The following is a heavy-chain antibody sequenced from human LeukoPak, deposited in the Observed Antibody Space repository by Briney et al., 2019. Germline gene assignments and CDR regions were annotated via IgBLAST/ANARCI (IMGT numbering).Heavy chain of an antibody. Sequence: EASVKVSCKASGYTFTGYYMHWVRQAPGQGLEWMGWINPNSGGTNYAQKFQGRVTMTRDTSISTAYMELSRLRSDDTAVYYCARFITMIARNWFDPWGQGTLVTVSS. J-gene: IGHJ5*02. CDR3: ARFITMIARNWFDP. CDR1: GYTFTGYY. CDR2: INPNSGGT. D-gene: IGHD3-22*01. V-gene: IGHV1-2*02.